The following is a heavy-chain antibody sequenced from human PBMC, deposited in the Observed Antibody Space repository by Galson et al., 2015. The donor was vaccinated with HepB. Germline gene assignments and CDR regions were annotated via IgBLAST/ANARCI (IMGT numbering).Heavy chain of an antibody. CDR2: IRSKAYGGTT. J-gene: IGHJ4*02. D-gene: IGHD2-8*01. V-gene: IGHV3-49*03. CDR3: TRDLATIVLMVPGFDY. Sequence: SLRLSCAASGFTFGDYAMSWFRQAPGKGLEWVGFIRSKAYGGTTEYAASVKGRFTISRDDSKSIAYLQMNSLKTEDTAVYYCTRDLATIVLMVPGFDYWGQGTLVTVSS. CDR1: GFTFGDYA.